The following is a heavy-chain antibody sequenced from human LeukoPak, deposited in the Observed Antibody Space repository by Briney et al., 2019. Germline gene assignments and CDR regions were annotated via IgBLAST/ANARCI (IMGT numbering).Heavy chain of an antibody. CDR1: GFTFSSNW. Sequence: GGSLRLSCAASGFTFSSNWMSWVRQAPGKGLEWVANIKQDGSEKYYVHSVKSRFTISRDNAKNSLYLQMNSLRAEDTAVYYCARGPSGYHNTGGQGTLVTVSS. J-gene: IGHJ4*02. CDR2: IKQDGSEK. D-gene: IGHD5-12*01. CDR3: ARGPSGYHNT. V-gene: IGHV3-7*01.